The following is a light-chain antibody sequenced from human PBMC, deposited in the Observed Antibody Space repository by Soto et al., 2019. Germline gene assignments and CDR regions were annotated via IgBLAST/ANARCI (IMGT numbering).Light chain of an antibody. CDR3: SSYTNSGTVL. CDR1: SSDVGGYDY. V-gene: IGLV2-14*01. Sequence: QSALTQPASVSGSPGQWITISCTGTSSDVGGYDYVSWYQQYAGKAPKLTIYNVRNRPSGVSNRFSGSKSGNTASLTISGLQPEDEADYFCSSYTNSGTVLFGGGTKLTVL. CDR2: NVR. J-gene: IGLJ2*01.